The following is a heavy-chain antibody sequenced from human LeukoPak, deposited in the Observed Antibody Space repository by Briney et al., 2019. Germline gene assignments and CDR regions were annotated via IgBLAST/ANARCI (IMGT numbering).Heavy chain of an antibody. Sequence: PSETLSLTCAVYGGSFSGYYWSWIRQPPGKGLEWIGEINHSGSTNYNPSLKSRVTISVDTSKNQFSLKLSSVTAADTAVYYCARYLRQWLVRGHDAFDIWGQGTMVTVSS. V-gene: IGHV4-34*01. J-gene: IGHJ3*02. CDR1: GGSFSGYY. D-gene: IGHD6-19*01. CDR2: INHSGST. CDR3: ARYLRQWLVRGHDAFDI.